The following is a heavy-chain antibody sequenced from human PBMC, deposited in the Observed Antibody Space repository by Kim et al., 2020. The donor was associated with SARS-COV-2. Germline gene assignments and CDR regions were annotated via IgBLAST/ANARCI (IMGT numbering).Heavy chain of an antibody. CDR2: IYYSGST. D-gene: IGHD6-19*01. Sequence: SETLSLTCTVSGGSISTYYWSWIRQPPGKGLEWIANIYYSGSTNYNPSLKSRVTISVDTSKNQFSLKLSSVTPADTAVYYCAWQYSSGWFDAFDIWGQGTMVTVSS. CDR3: AWQYSSGWFDAFDI. V-gene: IGHV4-59*01. CDR1: GGSISTYY. J-gene: IGHJ3*02.